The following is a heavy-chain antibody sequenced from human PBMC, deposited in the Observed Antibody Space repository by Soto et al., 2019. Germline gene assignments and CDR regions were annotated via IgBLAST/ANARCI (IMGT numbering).Heavy chain of an antibody. V-gene: IGHV3-30-3*01. CDR2: ISYDGSNK. CDR3: ARDPHHFYDSSGFYFDY. Sequence: PGGSLRLSCAASGFTFSTYTIHWVRQAPGKGLEWVAVISYDGSNKYYADSVKDRFTISRDNSKNTLYLQMNSLRPEDTAVYYCARDPHHFYDSSGFYFDYWGQGTLVTVSS. D-gene: IGHD3-22*01. J-gene: IGHJ4*02. CDR1: GFTFSTYT.